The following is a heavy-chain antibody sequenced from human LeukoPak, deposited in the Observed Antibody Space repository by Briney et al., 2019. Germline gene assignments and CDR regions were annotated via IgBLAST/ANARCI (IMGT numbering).Heavy chain of an antibody. CDR3: ASGLELDY. Sequence: GRSLRLSCAASGFTFSNYAMHWVRQAPGKGLEWVANIKQDGSEKNYVDSVKGRFTISRDNAKNSLYLQMNSLRAEDTAVYYCASGLELDYWGQGTLVTVSS. V-gene: IGHV3-7*03. J-gene: IGHJ4*02. CDR2: IKQDGSEK. CDR1: GFTFSNYA.